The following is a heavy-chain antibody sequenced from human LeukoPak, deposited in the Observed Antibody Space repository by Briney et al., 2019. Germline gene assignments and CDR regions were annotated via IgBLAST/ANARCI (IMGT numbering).Heavy chain of an antibody. CDR3: ARSTSSEYDIYHFDY. V-gene: IGHV3-7*02. D-gene: IGHD3-9*01. Sequence: PGGSLRLSCAASGFSFSSYWMSWVRQAPGKGLEWVANIKHDGSEKYYADSVKGRFTISRDNSKNTLYLQMNSLRAEDTAVYYCARSTSSEYDIYHFDYWGQGTLVTVSS. CDR1: GFSFSSYW. CDR2: IKHDGSEK. J-gene: IGHJ4*02.